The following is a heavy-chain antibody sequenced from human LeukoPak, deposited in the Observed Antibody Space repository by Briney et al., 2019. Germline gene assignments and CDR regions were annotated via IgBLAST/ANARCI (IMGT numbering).Heavy chain of an antibody. D-gene: IGHD3-22*01. J-gene: IGHJ4*02. V-gene: IGHV3-7*01. CDR3: GRDPYYDALDY. CDR2: IKDDGGEK. Sequence: GGTLRLSCAVSGFTFTSYWMSWVRQAPGKGLEWVANIKDDGGEKYYVDSVKGRFTISRDNTKNLLFLQMNNLRAEDTAVYYCGRDPYYDALDYWGQGTLVTVSS. CDR1: GFTFTSYW.